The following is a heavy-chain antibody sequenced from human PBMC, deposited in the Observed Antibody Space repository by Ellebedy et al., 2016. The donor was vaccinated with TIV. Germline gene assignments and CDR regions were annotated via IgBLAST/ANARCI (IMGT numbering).Heavy chain of an antibody. J-gene: IGHJ1*01. CDR3: AREQGNSWIQLWFGYFQH. CDR2: INPSGGST. D-gene: IGHD5-18*01. CDR1: GYTFSTYY. V-gene: IGHV1-46*04. Sequence: AASVKVSCKASGYTFSTYYMHWVRQAPGQGLEWLGIINPSGGSTTYAQNLQGRVTMNRDTSTTTVYMELSSLRSEDTAVYYCAREQGNSWIQLWFGYFQHWGQGTLVTVSS.